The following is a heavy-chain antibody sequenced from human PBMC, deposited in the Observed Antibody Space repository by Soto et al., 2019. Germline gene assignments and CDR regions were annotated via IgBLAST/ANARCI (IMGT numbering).Heavy chain of an antibody. CDR3: ARVDYDFWCGYYFRYFDL. CDR1: GFTFSSYW. V-gene: IGHV3-7*01. CDR2: IKQDGSEK. D-gene: IGHD3-3*01. Sequence: EVQLVESGGGLVQPGGSLRLSCAASGFTFSSYWMSWVRQAPGKGLEWVANIKQDGSEKYYVDSVKGRFTISRDNAKNSLYLQMNSLRAEDTAVYYCARVDYDFWCGYYFRYFDLWGRGTLVTVSS. J-gene: IGHJ2*01.